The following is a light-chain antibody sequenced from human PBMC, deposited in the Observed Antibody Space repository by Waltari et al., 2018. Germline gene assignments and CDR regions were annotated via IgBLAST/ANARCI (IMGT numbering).Light chain of an antibody. V-gene: IGKV1-39*01. CDR3: QQSYSTPYT. CDR1: QSSGTY. J-gene: IGKJ2*01. CDR2: AAS. Sequence: IQMTQSPSSLSASVGDRVTITCRAGQSSGTYLNWYQQKPGKAPKLLIYAASTLQSGVPSRCSGSGSVTDFTLTISSLQPEDFATYSCQQSYSTPYTFGQGTKLEIK.